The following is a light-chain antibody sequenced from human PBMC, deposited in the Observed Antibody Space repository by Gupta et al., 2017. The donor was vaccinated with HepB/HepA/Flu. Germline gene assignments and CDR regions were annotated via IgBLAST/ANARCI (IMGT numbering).Light chain of an antibody. Sequence: EIVLTQSPATLSLSPGERATLSCRASQNVSTYLAWYRQKPGQAPSLLIYDASSRATGIPGRFSGTGSGTDFTLTSIRRQPEDFVVYYWQHHKILPTFGGGTKVEVK. V-gene: IGKV3-11*01. CDR1: QNVSTY. CDR2: DAS. J-gene: IGKJ4*01. CDR3: QHHKILPT.